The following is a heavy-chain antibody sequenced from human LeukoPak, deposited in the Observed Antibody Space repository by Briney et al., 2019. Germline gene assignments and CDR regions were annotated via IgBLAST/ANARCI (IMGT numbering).Heavy chain of an antibody. V-gene: IGHV3-53*01. CDR1: EFTVSSNY. Sequence: PGGSLRLSCAASEFTVSSNYVSWVRQAPGKGLQWVSVIYSGGNTYYADSVKGRFTISRDNSKNTVYLQMNSLRAEDTAVYYCTTTMVQGVIYFDHWGQRTLVTVSS. CDR3: TTTMVQGVIYFDH. CDR2: IYSGGNT. D-gene: IGHD3-10*01. J-gene: IGHJ4*02.